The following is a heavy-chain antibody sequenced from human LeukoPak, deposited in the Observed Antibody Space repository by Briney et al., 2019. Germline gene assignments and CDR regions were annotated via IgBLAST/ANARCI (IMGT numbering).Heavy chain of an antibody. D-gene: IGHD2-15*01. CDR2: ISAYNGNT. CDR1: GYTFTSYG. J-gene: IGHJ5*02. CDR3: ARDKAVANWFDP. V-gene: IGHV1-18*01. Sequence: AASVKVSCKASGYTFTSYGISRVRQAPGQGLEWMGWISAYNGNTNYAQKLQGRVTMTTDTSTSTAYMELRSLRSDDTAVYYCARDKAVANWFDPWGQGTLVTVSS.